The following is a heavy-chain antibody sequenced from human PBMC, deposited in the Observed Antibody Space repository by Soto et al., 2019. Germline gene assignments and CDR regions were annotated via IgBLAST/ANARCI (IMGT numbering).Heavy chain of an antibody. J-gene: IGHJ4*02. D-gene: IGHD1-26*01. CDR2: LYCYDDK. CDR3: AHPYSGNYYYFAY. V-gene: IGHV2-5*01. CDR1: GFSLSISGVG. Sequence: QITLKESGPTLVKPTQTLTLTCTFSGFSLSISGVGVGWIRQPTGKALGWLALLYCYDDKSNTPSLKSRFIITKDTSKNQVVLTMTNMEPVDTATYYCAHPYSGNYYYFAYWGQGTLVTVSA.